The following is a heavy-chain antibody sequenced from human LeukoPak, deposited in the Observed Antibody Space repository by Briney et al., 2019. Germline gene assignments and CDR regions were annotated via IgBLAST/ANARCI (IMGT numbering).Heavy chain of an antibody. CDR2: IYSGGST. CDR3: ARDLGYSSGGFDY. CDR1: GFTVSSNY. Sequence: PGGSLRLSCAASGFTVSSNYMSWVRQAPGKGLEWVSVIYSGGSTYYADSVKGRFTISRDNSKNTLYLQMNSLRAEDTAVYYCARDLGYSSGGFDYWGQGTLVTVSS. D-gene: IGHD2-15*01. J-gene: IGHJ4*02. V-gene: IGHV3-53*01.